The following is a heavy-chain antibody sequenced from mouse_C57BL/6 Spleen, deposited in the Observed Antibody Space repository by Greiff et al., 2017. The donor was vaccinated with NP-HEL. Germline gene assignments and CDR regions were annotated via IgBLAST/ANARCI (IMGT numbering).Heavy chain of an antibody. CDR3: ARGDVRPFDY. D-gene: IGHD3-3*01. CDR2: IDPSDSYT. V-gene: IGHV1-69*01. J-gene: IGHJ2*01. CDR1: GYTFTSYW. Sequence: QVQLQQPGAELVMPGASVKLSCKASGYTFTSYWMHWVKQRPGQGLEWIGEIDPSDSYTNYNQKFKGKSTLTVDKSSSTAYMQLSSLTSEDSAVYYCARGDVRPFDYWGQGTTLTVSS.